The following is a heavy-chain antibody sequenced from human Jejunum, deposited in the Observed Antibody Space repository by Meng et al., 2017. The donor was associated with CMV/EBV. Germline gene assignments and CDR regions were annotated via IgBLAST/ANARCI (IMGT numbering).Heavy chain of an antibody. CDR3: ARVATHYYDILGAFDF. Sequence: FDTYRLAWIRQAPGKGLEWVSCISNSGRKTYYADSLKGRFTISRDNAKNSLYLQINSLRAEDTAVYYCARVATHYYDILGAFDFWGQGTMVTVSS. CDR1: FDTYR. V-gene: IGHV3-21*01. CDR2: ISNSGRKT. J-gene: IGHJ3*01. D-gene: IGHD3-22*01.